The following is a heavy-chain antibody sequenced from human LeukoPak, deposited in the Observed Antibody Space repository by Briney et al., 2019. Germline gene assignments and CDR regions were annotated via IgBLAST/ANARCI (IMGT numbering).Heavy chain of an antibody. V-gene: IGHV3-7*05. J-gene: IGHJ4*02. CDR1: GFTISSYW. CDR3: SRVTSKSRFLEWLWDS. CDR2: IKQDGSEK. Sequence: GGSLRLSCAASGFTISSYWMSWVRQAPGKGLEWVANIKQDGSEKYYVDSVRGRFTISRDNAKNSLFLHMSSLRTEDTAVYYCSRVTSKSRFLEWLWDSWGQGTLVTVSS. D-gene: IGHD3-3*01.